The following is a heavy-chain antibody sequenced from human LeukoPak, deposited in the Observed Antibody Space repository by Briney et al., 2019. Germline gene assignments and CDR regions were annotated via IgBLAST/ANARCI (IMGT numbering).Heavy chain of an antibody. Sequence: GRSLRLSCAASGFTFSSYGMHWVRQAPGKGLEWVAVISYDGSNKYYADSVKGRFTISRDNSKNTLYLQMNSLRAEDTAVYYCAKDPVVTMVRGVIIGNWFDPWGQGTLVTVSS. D-gene: IGHD3-10*01. J-gene: IGHJ5*02. CDR1: GFTFSSYG. CDR2: ISYDGSNK. CDR3: AKDPVVTMVRGVIIGNWFDP. V-gene: IGHV3-30*18.